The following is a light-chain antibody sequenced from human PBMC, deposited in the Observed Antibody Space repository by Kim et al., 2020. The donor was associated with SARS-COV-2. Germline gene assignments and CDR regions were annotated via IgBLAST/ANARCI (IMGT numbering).Light chain of an antibody. CDR2: DAS. CDR3: QQRSNWPPALT. V-gene: IGKV3-11*01. J-gene: IGKJ4*01. CDR1: QSVSTY. Sequence: PGEGATLSCRASQSVSTYLAWYQQKPGQAPRLLIYDASNRATGVPARFSGSGSGTDFTLTISSLQSEDFAVYYCQQRSNWPPALTFGGGTKVDIK.